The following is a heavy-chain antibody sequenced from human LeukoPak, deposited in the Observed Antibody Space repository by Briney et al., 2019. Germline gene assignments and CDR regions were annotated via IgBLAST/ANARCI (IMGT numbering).Heavy chain of an antibody. CDR1: GVSINIYY. CDR2: SHGSGST. J-gene: IGHJ4*02. Sequence: SETLSLTCNVSGVSINIYYWSWLRQTPGKGLEWIGRSHGSGSTNYNPSLKNRVTISIDKSKKSLSLSLTSVTAADTALYFCARGGDYDSGVFDVWGQGTLVTVSS. V-gene: IGHV4-4*07. CDR3: ARGGDYDSGVFDV. D-gene: IGHD3-22*01.